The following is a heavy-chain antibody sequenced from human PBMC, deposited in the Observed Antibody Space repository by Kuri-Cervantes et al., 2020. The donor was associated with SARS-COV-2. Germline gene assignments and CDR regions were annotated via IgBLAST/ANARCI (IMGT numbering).Heavy chain of an antibody. D-gene: IGHD6-13*01. Sequence: GESLKISCAASGFTFSNFGMHWVRQAPGKGLEWVTLISYDGSDKYYADSVKGRFTISRDNSKSTLFLQMNSLRAEDTAEYYCARGAAAADYFFYGMDVWGRGTTGTVSS. V-gene: IGHV3-30*03. CDR2: ISYDGSDK. J-gene: IGHJ6*02. CDR1: GFTFSNFG. CDR3: ARGAAAADYFFYGMDV.